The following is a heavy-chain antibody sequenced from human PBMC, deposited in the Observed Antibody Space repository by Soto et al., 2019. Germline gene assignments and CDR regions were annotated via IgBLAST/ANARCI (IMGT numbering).Heavy chain of an antibody. D-gene: IGHD2-2*01. CDR3: ATIPTSAAPNRDTFDV. Sequence: SETLSLTCSVSGGSVSSGRSYWSWVRQHPGKGLEWIGYIHHSGTTDYNPSLNSRALISMDRPQNHFSLTLGSVTAADTAVYYCATIPTSAAPNRDTFDVWGQGTVVTVSS. CDR1: GGSVSSGRSY. V-gene: IGHV4-31*03. CDR2: IHHSGTT. J-gene: IGHJ3*01.